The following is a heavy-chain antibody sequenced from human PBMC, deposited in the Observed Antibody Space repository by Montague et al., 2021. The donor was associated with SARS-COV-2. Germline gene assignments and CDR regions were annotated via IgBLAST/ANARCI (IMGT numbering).Heavy chain of an antibody. CDR1: GFTFSSYA. CDR2: ISGSGGST. V-gene: IGHV3-23*01. J-gene: IGHJ3*02. D-gene: IGHD4-17*01. Sequence: SLRLSCAASGFTFSSYAMSWVRQAPGKGLEWVSAISGSGGSTYYVDSVKGRFTIPRDNSKNTLYLQMNSLRAEDTAVYYCAKTLMTTVTTWAFDIWGQGTMVTVSS. CDR3: AKTLMTTVTTWAFDI.